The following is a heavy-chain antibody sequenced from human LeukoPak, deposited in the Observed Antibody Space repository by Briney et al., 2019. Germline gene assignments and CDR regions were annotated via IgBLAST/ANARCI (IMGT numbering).Heavy chain of an antibody. D-gene: IGHD6-13*01. CDR3: AKDLGRSSWYESWFDP. Sequence: GRSLRLSCAASGFTFSSYAMHWVRQAPGKGLEWVAVISYDGSNKYYADSVKGRFTISRDNSKNTLYLQMNSLRAEDTAVYYCAKDLGRSSWYESWFDPWGQGTLVTVSS. CDR2: ISYDGSNK. CDR1: GFTFSSYA. J-gene: IGHJ5*02. V-gene: IGHV3-30*04.